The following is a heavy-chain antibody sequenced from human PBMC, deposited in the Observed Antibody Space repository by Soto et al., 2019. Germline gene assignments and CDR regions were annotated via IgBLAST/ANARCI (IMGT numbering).Heavy chain of an antibody. CDR2: IWYDGSEK. CDR1: GFTFRNHG. V-gene: IGHV3-33*01. J-gene: IGHJ5*02. Sequence: QVHLVESGGGVVQPGRSLRLSCEGSGFTFRNHGMHWIRQSPGKGLEWLAVIWYDGSEKYYADSVKGRFTISRDNSKNTLYLQMNSLKVEDTAIYYCARWSNNKVVDPWGQGTVVTVS. D-gene: IGHD1-1*01. CDR3: ARWSNNKVVDP.